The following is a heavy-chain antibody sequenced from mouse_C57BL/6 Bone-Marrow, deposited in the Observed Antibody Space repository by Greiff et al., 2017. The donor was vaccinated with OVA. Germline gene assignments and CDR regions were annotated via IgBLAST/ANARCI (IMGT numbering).Heavy chain of an antibody. J-gene: IGHJ2*01. CDR3: ARIYGNYPDY. V-gene: IGHV2-9-1*01. CDR2: IWPGGGT. CDR1: GFSLTSYA. D-gene: IGHD2-1*01. Sequence: QVQLQQSGPGLVAPSQSLSITCTVSGFSLTSYAISWVRQPPGKGLEWLGVIWPGGGTNYNSALKSRLSISKDNAKSQVCIKMNSLQTEDTAGYYCARIYGNYPDYWGQGTTRTVSS.